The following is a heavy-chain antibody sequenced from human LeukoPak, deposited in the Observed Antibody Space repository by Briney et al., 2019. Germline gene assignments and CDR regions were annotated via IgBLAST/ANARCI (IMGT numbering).Heavy chain of an antibody. CDR2: ISYDGSNK. Sequence: GRSLRLSCAASGFTFSSYAMHWVRQAPGKGLEWEAVISYDGSNKYYADSVKGRFTISRDNSKSTLDLQMSSLRAEDTAVYYCARDRGSDGDLNFDYWGQGTLVTVSS. J-gene: IGHJ4*02. V-gene: IGHV3-30*04. CDR1: GFTFSSYA. D-gene: IGHD4-17*01. CDR3: ARDRGSDGDLNFDY.